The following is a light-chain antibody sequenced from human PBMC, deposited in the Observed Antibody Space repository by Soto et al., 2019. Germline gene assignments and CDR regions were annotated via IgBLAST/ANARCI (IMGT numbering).Light chain of an antibody. CDR3: QQYGDSPIT. J-gene: IGKJ3*01. Sequence: EIVMTQSPATLSVSPGERATLSCRASQSVSLNLAWYQQNPGQAPRLLIYGTSTRATGIPARFSGSGSGTEFTLTISSLQSEDFAVYYCQQYGDSPITFGPGTKVGYQ. CDR1: QSVSLN. CDR2: GTS. V-gene: IGKV3-15*01.